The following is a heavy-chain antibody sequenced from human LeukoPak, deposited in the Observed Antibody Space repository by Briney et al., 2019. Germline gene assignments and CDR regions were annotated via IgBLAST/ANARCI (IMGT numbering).Heavy chain of an antibody. V-gene: IGHV1-3*01. D-gene: IGHD3-22*01. Sequence: ASVKVSCKASGYTLTSYAMHWVRQAPGQRLEWMGWINAGNGNTRYSQKFQGRVTITRDTSASTAYMELSSLRSEDTAVYYCARAEPDYYDSSGYSDFDYWGQGTLVTVSS. J-gene: IGHJ4*02. CDR2: INAGNGNT. CDR3: ARAEPDYYDSSGYSDFDY. CDR1: GYTLTSYA.